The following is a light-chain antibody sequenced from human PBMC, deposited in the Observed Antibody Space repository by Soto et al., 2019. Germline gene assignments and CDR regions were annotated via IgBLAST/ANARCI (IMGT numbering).Light chain of an antibody. CDR3: QQRSNWPIT. Sequence: PGRLSVYLAERAALSNRASQSVSSYLAWYQQKPGQAPRLLIYDASNRATGIPARFSGSGSGTDFTLTISSLEPEDFAVYYCQQRSNWPITFGQGTRLEIK. CDR1: QSVSSY. CDR2: DAS. J-gene: IGKJ5*01. V-gene: IGKV3-11*01.